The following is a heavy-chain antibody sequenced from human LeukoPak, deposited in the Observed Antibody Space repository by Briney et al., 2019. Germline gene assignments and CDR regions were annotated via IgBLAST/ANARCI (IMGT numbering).Heavy chain of an antibody. CDR1: GDSISSSSYY. Sequence: SETLSLTCTVSGDSISSSSYYWGWIRQPPGKGLEWVGTIYYRGTTYYNPSLKSRVTISVDTSKNQFSLRLRSVTAADTAVYYCARDFSSSSSVYYYYYMDVWGKGTTVTVSS. D-gene: IGHD6-6*01. CDR2: IYYRGTT. J-gene: IGHJ6*03. V-gene: IGHV4-39*07. CDR3: ARDFSSSSSVYYYYYMDV.